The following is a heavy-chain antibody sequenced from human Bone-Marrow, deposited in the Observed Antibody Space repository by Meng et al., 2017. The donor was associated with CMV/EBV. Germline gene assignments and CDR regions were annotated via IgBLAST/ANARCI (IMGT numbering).Heavy chain of an antibody. J-gene: IGHJ4*02. V-gene: IGHV3-20*04. Sequence: GESLKISCVASGFRFDDYGMTWVRQAPGKGLEWLSGINWNGGSTGYADSVRGRFTISRDSVKKSLYLQMNSLRAGDTAVYYCAKDSAGSYFPQEGYYWGQGTLVTVSS. D-gene: IGHD1-26*01. CDR3: AKDSAGSYFPQEGYY. CDR1: GFRFDDYG. CDR2: INWNGGST.